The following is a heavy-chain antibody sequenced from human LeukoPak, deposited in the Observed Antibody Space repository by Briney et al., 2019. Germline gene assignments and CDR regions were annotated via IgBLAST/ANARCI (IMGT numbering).Heavy chain of an antibody. CDR2: ISSSSSTI. CDR1: GFTFSSYS. CDR3: ARDDPGSGDY. D-gene: IGHD3-10*01. V-gene: IGHV3-48*04. Sequence: GGSLRLSCAASGFTFSSYSMNWVRQAPGKGLEWVSYISSSSSTIYYADSVKGRFTISRDNAKNSLYLQMNSLRAEDTAVYYCARDDPGSGDYWGQGTLVTVSS. J-gene: IGHJ4*02.